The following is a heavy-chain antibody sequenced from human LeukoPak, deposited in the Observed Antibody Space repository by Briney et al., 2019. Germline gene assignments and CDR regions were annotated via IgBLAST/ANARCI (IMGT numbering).Heavy chain of an antibody. D-gene: IGHD6-13*01. J-gene: IGHJ4*02. Sequence: SETLSLTCTVSGGSIRSYYWSWIRQPPGKGLEWIGYIYDSGSTNYNPSLKSRVTISVVTSKNQFSLNLSSVTAADTAVYYCARAGSKQLVQTYWGQGILVTVSS. CDR1: GGSIRSYY. CDR2: IYDSGST. V-gene: IGHV4-59*01. CDR3: ARAGSKQLVQTY.